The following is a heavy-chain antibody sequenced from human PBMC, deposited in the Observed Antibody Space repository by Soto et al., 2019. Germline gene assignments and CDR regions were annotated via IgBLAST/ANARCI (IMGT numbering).Heavy chain of an antibody. V-gene: IGHV3-30-3*01. D-gene: IGHD5-12*01. CDR1: GFIVSTYA. J-gene: IGHJ6*02. CDR3: ARDATTMDV. CDR2: ILYDGSNK. Sequence: QVQLVESGGGVVQPGRSLRLSCAASGFIVSTYALPWVRQAPGKGLQWVAVILYDGSNKYYADSVKGRFTISRDISKNTVYLQMNTLRTEDTALYYCARDATTMDVWGQATTVTVSS.